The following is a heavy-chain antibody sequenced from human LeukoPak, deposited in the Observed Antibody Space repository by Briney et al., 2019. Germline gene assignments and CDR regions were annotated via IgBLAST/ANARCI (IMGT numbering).Heavy chain of an antibody. Sequence: SETLSLTCTVSGDSISNYYWRWVRQPPGKGLEWIGYISYSGSTNYNPSLRSRVTISVDTSKNQFSLKLSSVTAADTAVYYFARGPLTIEYNAMDVWGQGTTVTVSS. CDR3: ARGPLTIEYNAMDV. CDR1: GDSISNYY. CDR2: ISYSGST. D-gene: IGHD3-10*01. V-gene: IGHV4-59*01. J-gene: IGHJ6*02.